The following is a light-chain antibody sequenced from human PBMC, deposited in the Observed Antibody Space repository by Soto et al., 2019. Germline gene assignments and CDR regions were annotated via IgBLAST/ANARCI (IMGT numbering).Light chain of an antibody. CDR3: QQYGNPPGLP. CDR2: GAS. CDR1: QSVSSSY. Sequence: EIVLTQSPGTLSLSPGERATLSCRASQSVSSSYLAWYQQKPGQAPRLLIYGASSRATGIPDRFSGSGSGKDFPPTLSRLGPEDFACYFLQQYGNPPGLPFGGGTKGEIK. V-gene: IGKV3-20*01. J-gene: IGKJ4*01.